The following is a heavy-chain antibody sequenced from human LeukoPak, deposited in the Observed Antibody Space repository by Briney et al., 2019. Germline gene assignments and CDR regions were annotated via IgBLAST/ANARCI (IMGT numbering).Heavy chain of an antibody. CDR3: ATSIAVARAFDI. Sequence: GASVKVSCKASGGTFSSYAISWVRQAPGQGLEWMGGIIPIFGTANYAQKFQGRVTITADKSTSTAYMELSSLRSEDTAVYYCATSIAVARAFDIWGQGTMVTVSS. V-gene: IGHV1-69*06. CDR2: IIPIFGTA. D-gene: IGHD6-19*01. CDR1: GGTFSSYA. J-gene: IGHJ3*02.